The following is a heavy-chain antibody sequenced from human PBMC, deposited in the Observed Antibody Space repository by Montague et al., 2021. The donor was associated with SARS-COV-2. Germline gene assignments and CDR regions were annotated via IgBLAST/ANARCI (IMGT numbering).Heavy chain of an antibody. V-gene: IGHV4-39*01. Sequence: SETLSLTCTVSGGSVGSSHYYWAWIRQPPGKGLEWIGTIYYSGSTYYNPSPRSRVTIDVDASTNQFSLKLHSVTAADTAVYFCARRPGASYYVFWSGGFDIWGQGTMVTVS. CDR1: GGSVGSSHYY. D-gene: IGHD3-3*01. CDR2: IYYSGST. J-gene: IGHJ3*02. CDR3: ARRPGASYYVFWSGGFDI.